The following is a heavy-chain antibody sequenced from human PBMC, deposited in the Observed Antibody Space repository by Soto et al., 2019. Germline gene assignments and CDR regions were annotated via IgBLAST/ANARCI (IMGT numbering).Heavy chain of an antibody. CDR3: AGSPTRTNYADYFDP. CDR1: GFTVSNSY. V-gene: IGHV3-66*01. D-gene: IGHD4-17*01. Sequence: EVQLVESGGGLVQPGGSLRLSCAASGFTVSNSYMSWVRQAPGKGLEYVSVIYSGGGTYYADSVKGRFTISRDNSKNTIYRQMNSLGAEDTAVYYCAGSPTRTNYADYFDPWGQGTLVTVSS. J-gene: IGHJ5*02. CDR2: IYSGGGT.